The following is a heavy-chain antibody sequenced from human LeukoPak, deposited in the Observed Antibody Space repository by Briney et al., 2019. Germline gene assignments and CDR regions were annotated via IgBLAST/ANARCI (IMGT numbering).Heavy chain of an antibody. CDR2: TYYRSKWYD. CDR3: ARVDQWPPSGWFDP. CDR1: GDSVSSNSAA. J-gene: IGHJ5*02. Sequence: SQTLSLTCAISGDSVSSNSAAWNWIRQSPSRGLEWLGRTYYRSKWYDDYAVSVRSRITISPGTSKNQFSLQLSSVTPEDTAVYDRARVDQWPPSGWFDPWGQGIQVTVSS. D-gene: IGHD6-19*01. V-gene: IGHV6-1*01.